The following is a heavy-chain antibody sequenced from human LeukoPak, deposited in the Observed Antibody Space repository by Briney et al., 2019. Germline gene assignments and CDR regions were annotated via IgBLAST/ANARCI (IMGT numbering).Heavy chain of an antibody. J-gene: IGHJ4*02. D-gene: IGHD5-18*01. Sequence: GGSLRLSCAASGFTFSSYGMHWVRQAPGKGLEWVAVIWYDGSNKYYADSVKGRFTISRDNSKNTLYLQMNSLRAEDTAVYYCARDPDTAMVPDYWGQGTLVTVSP. CDR2: IWYDGSNK. CDR1: GFTFSSYG. V-gene: IGHV3-33*01. CDR3: ARDPDTAMVPDY.